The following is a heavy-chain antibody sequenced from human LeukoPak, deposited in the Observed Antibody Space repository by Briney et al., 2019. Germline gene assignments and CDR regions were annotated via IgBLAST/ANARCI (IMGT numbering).Heavy chain of an antibody. D-gene: IGHD3-10*01. CDR2: IKQDGSEK. Sequence: GGSLRLSCAASGFTFSSYWMSWVRQAPGKGLEWVANIKQDGSEKYYVDPVKGRFTISRDNAKNSLYLQMNSLRAEDTAVYYCASSGVRDYFDYWGQGTLVTVSS. CDR1: GFTFSSYW. J-gene: IGHJ4*02. V-gene: IGHV3-7*01. CDR3: ASSGVRDYFDY.